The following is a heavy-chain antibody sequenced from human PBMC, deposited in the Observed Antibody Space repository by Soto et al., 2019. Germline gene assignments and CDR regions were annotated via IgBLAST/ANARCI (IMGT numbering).Heavy chain of an antibody. CDR2: IVVGNGNT. D-gene: IGHD2-15*01. Sequence: QMQLVQSGPEVRKPGTSVRVSCKASGLTFSSSAVQWVRQARGQRLEWIGWIVVGNGNTNYAQKFQGRVTITRDMSIRTAYMELSSVRSEDTAVYYCAGRYCSGGRCYNYYGIDVWGQGSTVNVSS. CDR1: GLTFSSSA. J-gene: IGHJ6*02. V-gene: IGHV1-58*01. CDR3: AGRYCSGGRCYNYYGIDV.